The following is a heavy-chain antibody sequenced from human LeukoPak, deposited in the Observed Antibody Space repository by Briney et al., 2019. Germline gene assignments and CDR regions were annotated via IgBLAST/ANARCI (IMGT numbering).Heavy chain of an antibody. D-gene: IGHD5-12*01. Sequence: GGSLRLSCAASGFTFSSYDMTWVRQAPGKGLEWVSGISGSGGTTSYAGSVKGRFTISRDNSKNTLYLQVNSLRAEDTAVYYCATGTSASGYDSWGQGTLVTVSS. CDR1: GFTFSSYD. CDR2: ISGSGGTT. CDR3: ATGTSASGYDS. J-gene: IGHJ4*02. V-gene: IGHV3-23*01.